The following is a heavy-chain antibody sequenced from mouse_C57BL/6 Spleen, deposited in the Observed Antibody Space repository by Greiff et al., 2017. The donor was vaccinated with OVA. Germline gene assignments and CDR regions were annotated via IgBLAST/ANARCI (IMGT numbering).Heavy chain of an antibody. V-gene: IGHV1-81*01. CDR1: GYTFTSYG. CDR3: SISDTTVVANFDY. D-gene: IGHD1-1*01. J-gene: IGHJ2*01. Sequence: VQLQQSGAELARPWASVKLSCTASGYTFTSYGLSWVKQRTGQGLEWIGGIYPRSGNTYYNEKFKGKATLTADKSSSTEYMELRSLTSEDSAVYFCSISDTTVVANFDYWGQGTTLTVSS. CDR2: IYPRSGNT.